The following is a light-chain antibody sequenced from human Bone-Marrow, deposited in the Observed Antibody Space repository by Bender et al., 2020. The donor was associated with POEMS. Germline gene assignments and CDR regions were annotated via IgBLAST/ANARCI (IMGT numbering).Light chain of an antibody. CDR1: SSNIGSNF. Sequence: QSVLTQPPSASGTPGQTVTISCSGSSSNIGSNFVFWYQQFPGTAPKVLIYRNNQRPSGVPDRFSGSRSGTSASLAISGLRSEDEADYYCAACEDSLNGWVFGGGTKLTVL. CDR2: RNN. V-gene: IGLV1-47*01. J-gene: IGLJ3*02. CDR3: AACEDSLNGWV.